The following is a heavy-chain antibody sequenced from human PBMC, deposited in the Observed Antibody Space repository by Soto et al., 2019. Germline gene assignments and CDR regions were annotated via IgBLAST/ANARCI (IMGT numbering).Heavy chain of an antibody. CDR2: IVVGSGNT. D-gene: IGHD3-16*01. Sequence: ASVKVSCKASGFTFTSSAVQWVRQARGQRLEWIGWIVVGSGNTNYAQKFRERVTITRDMSTGTAYMQLSSLRSDDTAVYYCAARGATGSSYYSGLDVWGQGTTVTVSS. J-gene: IGHJ6*02. CDR3: AARGATGSSYYSGLDV. V-gene: IGHV1-58*01. CDR1: GFTFTSSA.